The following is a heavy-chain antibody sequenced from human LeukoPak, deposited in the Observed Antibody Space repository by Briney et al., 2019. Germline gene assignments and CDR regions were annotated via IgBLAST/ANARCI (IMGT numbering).Heavy chain of an antibody. V-gene: IGHV3-21*01. CDR3: EREDYGGTSLPTTNY. D-gene: IGHD4-23*01. CDR1: GFTFSSYS. Sequence: GGSLRLSCAASGFTFSSYSMNWVRQAPGKGREGVSSISSISSYIYYANSVEGRFTISRDTAKNSLYLQMNSLTAEDTAVYYCEREDYGGTSLPTTNYWGQGTLVTVSS. CDR2: ISSISSYI. J-gene: IGHJ4*02.